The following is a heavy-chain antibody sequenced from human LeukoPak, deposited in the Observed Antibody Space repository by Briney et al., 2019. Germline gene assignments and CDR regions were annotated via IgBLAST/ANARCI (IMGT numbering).Heavy chain of an antibody. CDR1: GYTFTYYY. J-gene: IGHJ4*02. D-gene: IGHD5-12*01. Sequence: ASVKVSCKASGYTFTYYYIHWLRQAPGQGLEWMGIINPSGGSPSYAQKLQGRVIMTRDTSTSTVYMELSSLTSEDEAMYYCARRGRCSGISCNLDHWGQGTPVTVSS. V-gene: IGHV1-46*01. CDR2: INPSGGSP. CDR3: ARRGRCSGISCNLDH.